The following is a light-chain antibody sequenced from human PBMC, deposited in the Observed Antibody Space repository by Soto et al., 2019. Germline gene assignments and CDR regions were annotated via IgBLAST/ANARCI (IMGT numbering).Light chain of an antibody. Sequence: EIVLTQSPGTLSLSPWERATLSCRASQSVSSFYLGWYQQKPGQAPRLLIFDASTRATGIPDRFTGSGSGTDFTLTVNRLEPEDFAVYYCHHYGTSRTFGQGTKVDIK. CDR2: DAS. CDR3: HHYGTSRT. J-gene: IGKJ1*01. CDR1: QSVSSFY. V-gene: IGKV3-20*01.